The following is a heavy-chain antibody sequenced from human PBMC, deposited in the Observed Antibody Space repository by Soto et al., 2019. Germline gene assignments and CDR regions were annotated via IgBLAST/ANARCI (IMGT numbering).Heavy chain of an antibody. J-gene: IGHJ4*02. CDR2: IIPIFGTA. V-gene: IGHV1-69*13. D-gene: IGHD4-17*01. CDR1: GGTFSSYA. Sequence: SVKVSCKASGGTFSSYAISWVRQAPGQGLEWMGGIIPIFGTANYAQKFQGRVMITADESTSTAYMELSSLRSEDTAVYYCARGVPDYGGGLDYWGQGTLVTVSS. CDR3: ARGVPDYGGGLDY.